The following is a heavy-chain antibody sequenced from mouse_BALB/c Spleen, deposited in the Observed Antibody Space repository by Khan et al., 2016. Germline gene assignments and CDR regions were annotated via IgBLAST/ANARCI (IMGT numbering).Heavy chain of an antibody. CDR3: ARYRYYYGSSRYFDV. CDR1: GYTFTNYG. Sequence: QIQLVQSGPELKRPGKTVKISCKASGYTFTNYGINWVKQAPGKGLKWMGWINTYSGESTYADDFKGRFAFSLETSANTAYLQINNLKNEDTATXCGARYRYYYGSSRYFDVWGAGTTVTVSS. V-gene: IGHV9-3-1*01. J-gene: IGHJ1*01. D-gene: IGHD1-1*01. CDR2: INTYSGES.